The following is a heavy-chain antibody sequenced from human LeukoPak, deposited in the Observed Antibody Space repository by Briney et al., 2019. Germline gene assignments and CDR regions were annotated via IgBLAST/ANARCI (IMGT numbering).Heavy chain of an antibody. CDR1: GFTFSTYA. Sequence: PGGSLRLSCAASGFTFSTYAMHWVRQAPGKGLEWVAVISFDGTNKYYADSVKGRFTISRDNSENTLHLQMNSLRAEDTAVYFCAREVAVSGTENGAFNVWGPGTTVTVSS. CDR2: ISFDGTNK. CDR3: AREVAVSGTENGAFNV. D-gene: IGHD6-19*01. J-gene: IGHJ6*02. V-gene: IGHV3-30-3*01.